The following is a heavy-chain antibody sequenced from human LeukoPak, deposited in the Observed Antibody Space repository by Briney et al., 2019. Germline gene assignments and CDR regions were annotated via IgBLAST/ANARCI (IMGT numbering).Heavy chain of an antibody. V-gene: IGHV3-23*01. CDR3: AKDYGDYDSFDY. CDR2: ISGSGGST. CDR1: GFTFSRYA. J-gene: IGHJ4*02. Sequence: GGSLRLSCAASGFTFSRYAMSWVRQAPGKGLEWVSAISGSGGSTYYADTVKGRFTISRDNSKNTLYLQMNSLRAEDTAVYYCAKDYGDYDSFDYWGQGTLVTVSS. D-gene: IGHD4-17*01.